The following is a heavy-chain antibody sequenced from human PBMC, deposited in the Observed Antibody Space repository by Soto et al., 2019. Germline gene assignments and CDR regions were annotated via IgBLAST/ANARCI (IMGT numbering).Heavy chain of an antibody. V-gene: IGHV1-8*01. J-gene: IGHJ6*02. Sequence: VKVSCKASGYTFSDFDINWLRQTSGQGPEWMGWMNAKSGDTFFAQRFHDKFNMTWDTSLTTAYMEVGSLTSDHAAIYYCARGNPFNYAGFDVWGQGTTVTVSS. CDR1: GYTFSDFD. CDR3: ARGNPFNYAGFDV. CDR2: MNAKSGDT. D-gene: IGHD3-16*01.